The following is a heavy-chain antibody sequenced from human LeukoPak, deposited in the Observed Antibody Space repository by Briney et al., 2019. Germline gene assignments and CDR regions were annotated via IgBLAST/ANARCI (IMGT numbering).Heavy chain of an antibody. CDR1: GFTFSSYA. V-gene: IGHV3-30*04. D-gene: IGHD3-10*01. Sequence: GGSLRLSCAASGFTFSSYAMHWVRQAPGKGLEWVAVISYDGSNKYYADSVKGRFTISRDNSKNTLYLQMNSLRAEDTAVYYCANTLRRNMVRGVPNYYYYMDVWGKGTTVTISS. CDR2: ISYDGSNK. J-gene: IGHJ6*03. CDR3: ANTLRRNMVRGVPNYYYYMDV.